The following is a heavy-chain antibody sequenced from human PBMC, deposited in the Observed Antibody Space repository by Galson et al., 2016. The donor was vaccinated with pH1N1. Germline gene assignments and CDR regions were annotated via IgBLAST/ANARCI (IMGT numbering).Heavy chain of an antibody. D-gene: IGHD6-19*01. J-gene: IGHJ4*02. Sequence: WSWIRQHPGKGLEWIGYIFYSGSTYYNPSLKSRVTISVDTSKNQFSLKLSSVTAADTAVYYCARGVSVAGTPRLDYWGQGTLVTVSS. CDR2: IFYSGST. CDR3: ARGVSVAGTPRLDY. V-gene: IGHV4-31*02.